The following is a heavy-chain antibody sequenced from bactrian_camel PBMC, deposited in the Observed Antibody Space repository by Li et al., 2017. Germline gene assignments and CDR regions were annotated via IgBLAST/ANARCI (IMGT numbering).Heavy chain of an antibody. Sequence: VQLVESGGGSVQTGGSLRLSCAAFGYTYSNCSMGWYRQAPGKEREGVAVISTGLGTTWYADSVKGRFTISRDNAKNTLYLQLNSLKTEDTAMYYCALQVAGMYWGQGTQVTVS. CDR2: ISTGLGTT. CDR1: GYTYSNCS. CDR3: ALQVAGMY. V-gene: IGHV3S54*01. D-gene: IGHD6*01. J-gene: IGHJ4*01.